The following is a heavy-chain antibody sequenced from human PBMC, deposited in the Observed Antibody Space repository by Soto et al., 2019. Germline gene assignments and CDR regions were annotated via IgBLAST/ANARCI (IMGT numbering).Heavy chain of an antibody. J-gene: IGHJ4*02. CDR3: ARASTIGSYYFDY. CDR2: ISSSSSYI. V-gene: IGHV3-21*01. CDR1: GFTFSSYS. D-gene: IGHD1-26*01. Sequence: GGSLRLSCAASGFTFSSYSMNWVRQAPGKGLEWVSSISSSSSYIYYADSVKGRFTISRDNAKNSLYLQMNSLRAEDTAVYYCARASTIGSYYFDYWGQGTLVTVYS.